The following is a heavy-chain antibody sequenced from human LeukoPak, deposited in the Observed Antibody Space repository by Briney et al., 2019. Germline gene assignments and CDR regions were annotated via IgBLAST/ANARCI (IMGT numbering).Heavy chain of an antibody. V-gene: IGHV3-30*04. CDR3: ARGSIAVAGITRY. J-gene: IGHJ4*02. Sequence: PGRSLRLSCAASGFTFSSYAMHWVRQAPGKGLEWVAVISYDGSNKYYADSVKGRFTISRDNSKNTLYLQMNSLRAEDTAVYYCARGSIAVAGITRYWGQGTLVTVSS. CDR2: ISYDGSNK. D-gene: IGHD6-19*01. CDR1: GFTFSSYA.